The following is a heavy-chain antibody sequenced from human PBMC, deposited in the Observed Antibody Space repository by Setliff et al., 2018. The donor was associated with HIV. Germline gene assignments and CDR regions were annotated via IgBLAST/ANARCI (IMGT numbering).Heavy chain of an antibody. CDR3: ARDSWAPGAYDGAIDY. D-gene: IGHD5-12*01. V-gene: IGHV3-30*03. J-gene: IGHJ4*02. CDR2: ISYDGSKK. CDR1: GFAFDNYC. Sequence: GGSLRLSCAASGFAFDNYCMTWVRQAPGKGLEWVAFISYDGSKKYDADSVKGRVTISRDNSKNVLYLQMNSLRSDDAAVYFCARDSWAPGAYDGAIDYWGQGTLVTVSS.